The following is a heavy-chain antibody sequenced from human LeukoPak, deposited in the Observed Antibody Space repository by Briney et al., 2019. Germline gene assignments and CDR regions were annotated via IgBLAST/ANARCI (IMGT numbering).Heavy chain of an antibody. CDR1: GGTFSSYA. V-gene: IGHV1-69*04. Sequence: SVKVSCKASGGTFSSYAISWVRQAPGQGLEWMGRIIPILGIANYAQKFQGRVTITADNSTSTAYMELSSLRSEDTAVYYCARDPGIAVAGTDSEYWGQGTLVTVSS. D-gene: IGHD6-19*01. CDR2: IIPILGIA. J-gene: IGHJ4*02. CDR3: ARDPGIAVAGTDSEY.